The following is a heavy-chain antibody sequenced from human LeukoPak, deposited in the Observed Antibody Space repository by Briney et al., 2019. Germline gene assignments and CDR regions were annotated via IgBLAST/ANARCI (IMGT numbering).Heavy chain of an antibody. CDR2: ISSSSGYI. J-gene: IGHJ6*02. D-gene: IGHD2/OR15-2a*01. CDR1: GFIFSSYS. CDR3: ARDPGNYYGMGV. V-gene: IGHV3-21*01. Sequence: GGSLRLSCAASGFIFSSYSMNWVRQAPGKGLEWVSFISSSSGYIYYVDSVKGRFTISRDNAKNSLHLQMNSLRAEDTAVYYCARDPGNYYGMGVWGQGTTVTVSS.